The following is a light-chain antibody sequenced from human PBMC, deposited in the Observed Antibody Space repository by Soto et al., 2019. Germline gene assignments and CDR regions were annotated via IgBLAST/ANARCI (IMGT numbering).Light chain of an antibody. Sequence: QAVVTQEPSFSVSPGGTVTITCGLNSGSVSTSNNPSWYQQTPGQTPRTLIFSTNSRSSGVPDRFSGSILGNKAALTITGAQADDESEYYCVLYMGSGIYVFGTGTKLTVL. CDR2: STN. V-gene: IGLV8-61*01. J-gene: IGLJ1*01. CDR1: SGSVSTSNN. CDR3: VLYMGSGIYV.